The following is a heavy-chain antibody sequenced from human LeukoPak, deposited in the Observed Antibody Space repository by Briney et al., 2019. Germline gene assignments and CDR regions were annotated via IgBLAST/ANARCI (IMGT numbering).Heavy chain of an antibody. CDR3: ARGPAVVPAAIVGATTSLAFDI. J-gene: IGHJ3*02. CDR2: IYTSGST. D-gene: IGHD1-26*01. Sequence: PSETLSLTCTVSGGSISSYYWSWIRQPAGKGLEWIGRIYTSGSTNYNPSLKSRVTMSVDTSKNQFSLKLCSVTAADTAVYYCARGPAVVPAAIVGATTSLAFDIWGQGTMVTVSS. CDR1: GGSISSYY. V-gene: IGHV4-4*07.